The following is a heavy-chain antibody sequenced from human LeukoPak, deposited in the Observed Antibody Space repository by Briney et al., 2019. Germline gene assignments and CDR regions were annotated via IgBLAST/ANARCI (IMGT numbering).Heavy chain of an antibody. CDR3: ARDKREAAGTGDYYYYGMDV. Sequence: NSGGSLRLSCAASGFTFSSYSMNWVRQAPGKGLEWVSSISSSSSYIYYADSVKGRFTISRDNAKNSLYLQMNSLRAEDTAVYYCARDKREAAGTGDYYYYGMDVWGQGTTVTVSS. V-gene: IGHV3-21*01. D-gene: IGHD6-13*01. CDR2: ISSSSSYI. CDR1: GFTFSSYS. J-gene: IGHJ6*02.